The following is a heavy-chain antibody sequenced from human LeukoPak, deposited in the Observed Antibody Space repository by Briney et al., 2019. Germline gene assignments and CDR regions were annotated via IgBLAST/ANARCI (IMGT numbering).Heavy chain of an antibody. V-gene: IGHV3-23*01. D-gene: IGHD5-18*01. CDR2: ISGSGGST. CDR1: GFTFSSYA. CDR3: ARGRYNYGYIYDY. J-gene: IGHJ4*02. Sequence: PGGSLRLSCAASGFTFSSYAMSWVRQAPGKGLGLVSAISGSGGSTYYADSVKGRFTISRDNAKNSLYLQMNSLRAEDTAVYYCARGRYNYGYIYDYWGQGTLVTVSS.